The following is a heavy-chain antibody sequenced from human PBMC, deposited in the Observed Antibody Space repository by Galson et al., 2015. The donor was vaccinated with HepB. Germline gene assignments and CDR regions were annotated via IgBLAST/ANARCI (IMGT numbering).Heavy chain of an antibody. Sequence: SLRLSCAASGFTFSSYAMHWVRQAPGKGLEWVAVISYDGSNKYYADSVKGRFTISRDNSKNTLYLQMNSLRAEDTAVYYCAIQTGDVWGKGTTVTVSS. D-gene: IGHD3-16*01. CDR3: AIQTGDV. CDR1: GFTFSSYA. V-gene: IGHV3-30-3*01. J-gene: IGHJ6*04. CDR2: ISYDGSNK.